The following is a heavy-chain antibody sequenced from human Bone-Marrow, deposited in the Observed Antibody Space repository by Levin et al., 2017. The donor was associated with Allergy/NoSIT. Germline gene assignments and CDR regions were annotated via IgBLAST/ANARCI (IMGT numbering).Heavy chain of an antibody. CDR1: GFTFSSYS. Sequence: GESLKISCAASGFTFSSYSMNWVRQAPGKGLEWVSSISSSSSYIYYADSVKGRFTISRDNAKNSLYLQMNSLRAEDTAVYYCARDQANRVLRITMIVVVRHYYYYGMDGWGQGTTVTVSS. V-gene: IGHV3-21*01. CDR3: ARDQANRVLRITMIVVVRHYYYYGMDG. J-gene: IGHJ6*02. CDR2: ISSSSSYI. D-gene: IGHD3-22*01.